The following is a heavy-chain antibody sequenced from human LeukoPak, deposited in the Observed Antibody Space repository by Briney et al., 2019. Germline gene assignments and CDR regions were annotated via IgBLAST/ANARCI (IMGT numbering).Heavy chain of an antibody. V-gene: IGHV3-23*01. D-gene: IGHD1-26*01. CDR3: ARVIGWDEPFDI. CDR2: ISGSGGST. CDR1: GFTFSSYG. J-gene: IGHJ3*02. Sequence: GGTLRLSCAASGFTFSSYGMSWVRQAPGKGLEWVSAISGSGGSTYYADSVEGRFTISRDNSKNTLYLQMNSLRAEDTAVYYCARVIGWDEPFDIWGQGTMVTVSS.